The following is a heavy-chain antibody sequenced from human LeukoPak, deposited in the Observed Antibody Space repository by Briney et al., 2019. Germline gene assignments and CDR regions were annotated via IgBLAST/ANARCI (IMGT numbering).Heavy chain of an antibody. V-gene: IGHV4-4*07. Sequence: PSETLSLTCSVSGGSIRIYYRSWIRKSVGQGLESIGLIYRSVNTYYTPSLKSRVTMSVDTTKNQIFLRLRSVTAANTAVYYCARDDFEYSVHYGMDVWGQGTTVTVSS. J-gene: IGHJ6*02. D-gene: IGHD3-9*01. CDR2: IYRSVNT. CDR1: GGSIRIYY. CDR3: ARDDFEYSVHYGMDV.